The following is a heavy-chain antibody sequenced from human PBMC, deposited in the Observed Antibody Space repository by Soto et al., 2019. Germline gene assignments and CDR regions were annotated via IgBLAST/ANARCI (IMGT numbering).Heavy chain of an antibody. D-gene: IGHD3-10*01. J-gene: IGHJ6*03. Sequence: SETLSLTCTVSGGSISSYYWSWIRQPPGKGLEWIGYIYYSGSTNYNPSLKSRVTISVDTSKNQFSLKLSSVTAADTAVYYCARHIGSGSYFTNYYYMDVWGKGTKVTVSS. CDR3: ARHIGSGSYFTNYYYMDV. V-gene: IGHV4-59*08. CDR1: GGSISSYY. CDR2: IYYSGST.